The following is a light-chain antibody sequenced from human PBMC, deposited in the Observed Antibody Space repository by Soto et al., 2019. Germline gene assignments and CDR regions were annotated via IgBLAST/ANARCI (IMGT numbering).Light chain of an antibody. Sequence: SALTQPASVSGSPGQSITISCTGTSSDVGGYNYVSWYQQHPGKAPKLMIYDVSNRPSGVSNRFSGSRSGNTASLTISGLQAEDEADYYCSSYRSSSTLEVFGGGTKLTVL. V-gene: IGLV2-14*03. CDR1: SSDVGGYNY. CDR3: SSYRSSSTLEV. CDR2: DVS. J-gene: IGLJ2*01.